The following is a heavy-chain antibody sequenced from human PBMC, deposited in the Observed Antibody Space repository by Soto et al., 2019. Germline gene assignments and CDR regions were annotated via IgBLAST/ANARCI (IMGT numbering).Heavy chain of an antibody. CDR2: ISGFGDST. CDR3: AKDAVVVVPAVIRNWFDP. J-gene: IGHJ5*02. D-gene: IGHD2-2*01. CDR1: VFSFSSYG. Sequence: EVQLLESGGGLVQPGGSLRLSCAASVFSFSSYGMSWVRQAPGKGLEWVSGISGFGDSTYYADSVKGRFTISRYNSENTLYLQMNGLRAEDTAVYFCAKDAVVVVPAVIRNWFDPWGQGTQVTVSS. V-gene: IGHV3-23*01.